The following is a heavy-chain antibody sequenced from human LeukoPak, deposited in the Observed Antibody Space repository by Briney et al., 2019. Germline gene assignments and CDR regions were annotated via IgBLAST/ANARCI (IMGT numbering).Heavy chain of an antibody. CDR3: ARCGYSYGPSRKYYYYMDV. V-gene: IGHV1-69*13. CDR2: IIPIFGTA. J-gene: IGHJ6*03. Sequence: PGASVKVSCKASGGTFSSYAISWVRQAPGQGLEWMGGIIPIFGTANYAQKFQGRVTITADESTSTAYMELSSLRSEDTAVYYCARCGYSYGPSRKYYYYMDVWGKGTTVTISS. D-gene: IGHD5-18*01. CDR1: GGTFSSYA.